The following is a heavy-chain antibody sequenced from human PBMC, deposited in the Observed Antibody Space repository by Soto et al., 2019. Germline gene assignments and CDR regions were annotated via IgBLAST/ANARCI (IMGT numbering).Heavy chain of an antibody. CDR2: IYYSGST. J-gene: IGHJ4*02. CDR3: ARVPEDYFDY. Sequence: SETLSLTCTVSGGSVSSGSYYWSWIRQPPGKGLEWIGYIYYSGSTNYNPSLKSRVTISVDTSKNQFSLKLSSVTAADTAVYYCARVPEDYFDYWAQGTLVXV. V-gene: IGHV4-61*01. D-gene: IGHD2-15*01. CDR1: GGSVSSGSYY.